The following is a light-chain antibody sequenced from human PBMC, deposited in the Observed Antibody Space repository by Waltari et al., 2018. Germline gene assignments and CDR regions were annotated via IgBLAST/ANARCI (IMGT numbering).Light chain of an antibody. Sequence: QSPLTQPASVSGSPGQSITISCTGTSSDVGTYNYVSWYQQHPDKAPKLMIYEVSYRPSGVSSRFSGSKSGNTASLTISGLQAEDKADYYCSLYISSSTYWVFGGGTKLTVL. V-gene: IGLV2-14*01. CDR2: EVS. CDR3: SLYISSSTYWV. CDR1: SSDVGTYNY. J-gene: IGLJ3*02.